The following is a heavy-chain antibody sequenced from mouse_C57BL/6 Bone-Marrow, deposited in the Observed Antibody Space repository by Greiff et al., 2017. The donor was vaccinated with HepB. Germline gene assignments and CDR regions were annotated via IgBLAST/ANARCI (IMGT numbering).Heavy chain of an antibody. Sequence: VKVVESGPGLVAPSQSLSITCTVSGFSLTSYAISWVRQPPGKGLEWLGVIWTGGGTNYNSALKSRLSISKDNSKSQVFLKMNSLQTDDTARYYCARRGTTVVAGYFDVWGTGTTVTVSS. J-gene: IGHJ1*03. CDR2: IWTGGGT. D-gene: IGHD1-1*01. CDR1: GFSLTSYA. V-gene: IGHV2-9-1*01. CDR3: ARRGTTVVAGYFDV.